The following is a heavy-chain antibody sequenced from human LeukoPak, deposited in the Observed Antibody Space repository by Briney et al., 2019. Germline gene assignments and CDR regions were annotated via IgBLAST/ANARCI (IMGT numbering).Heavy chain of an antibody. Sequence: SETLSLTCTVSGGSISSSSYYWGWIRQPPGKGLEWIGYIYYSGSTNYNPSLKSRVTISVDTSKNQFSLKLSSVTAADTAVYYCARTSIFGVVPTHFDYWGQGTLVTVSS. V-gene: IGHV4-61*05. CDR2: IYYSGST. D-gene: IGHD3-3*01. J-gene: IGHJ4*02. CDR3: ARTSIFGVVPTHFDY. CDR1: GGSISSSSYY.